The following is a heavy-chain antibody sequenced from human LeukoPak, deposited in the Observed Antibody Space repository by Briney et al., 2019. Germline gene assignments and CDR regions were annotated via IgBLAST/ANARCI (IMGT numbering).Heavy chain of an antibody. CDR3: AREGPGRPIDY. J-gene: IGHJ4*02. CDR2: ISGSGGGT. CDR1: GITLSNYG. V-gene: IGHV3-23*01. Sequence: GGSLRLSCAVAGITLSNYGMSWVRQAPGKGLEWVAGISGSGGGTNYADSVKGRFTISRDNPRNTLFLQMNSLRAEDTAVYYCAREGPGRPIDYWGQGTLVTVSS. D-gene: IGHD1-26*01.